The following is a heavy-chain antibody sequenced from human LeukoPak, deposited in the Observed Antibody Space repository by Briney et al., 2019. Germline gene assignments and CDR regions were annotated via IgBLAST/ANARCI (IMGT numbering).Heavy chain of an antibody. CDR1: GFTFSSYS. Sequence: GGSLRLSCAASGFTFSSYSMNWVRQAPGKGLEWVSSISSSSSYIYYADSVKGRFTISRDNAKNSLYLQMNRLRAEDTAVYYCAIEGYYYDSSGYSPLGYWGQGTLVTVSS. D-gene: IGHD3-22*01. CDR3: AIEGYYYDSSGYSPLGY. J-gene: IGHJ4*02. V-gene: IGHV3-21*01. CDR2: ISSSSSYI.